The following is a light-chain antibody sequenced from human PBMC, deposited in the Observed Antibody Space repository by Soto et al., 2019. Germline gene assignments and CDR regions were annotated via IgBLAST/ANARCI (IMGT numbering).Light chain of an antibody. CDR1: QSLLHSNGYNY. V-gene: IGKV2-28*01. Sequence: DIVITQSPLSLPVTPGEPASISCRSGQSLLHSNGYNYLDWYLQKPGQSPQLLIYLGSNRASGVPDRFSGSGSGTDFTLKISRVEAEDVGIYYCMQALQTPKTFGGGTKVEIK. J-gene: IGKJ4*01. CDR3: MQALQTPKT. CDR2: LGS.